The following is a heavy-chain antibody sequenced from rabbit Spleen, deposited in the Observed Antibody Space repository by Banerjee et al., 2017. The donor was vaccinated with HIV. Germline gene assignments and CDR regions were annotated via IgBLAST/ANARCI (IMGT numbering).Heavy chain of an antibody. D-gene: IGHD1-1*01. CDR1: GFSFSNSDY. CDR2: IDTNDGDT. J-gene: IGHJ2*01. V-gene: IGHV1S45*01. CDR3: ARNYVNAFDP. Sequence: QEQLEESGGDLVKPGASLTLTCTASGFSFSNSDYMCWVRQAPGKGLEWIACIDTNDGDTDYANWPKGRFTISKTSSTTVTLQMTSLAAADTATYFCARNYVNAFDPWGPGTLVTVS.